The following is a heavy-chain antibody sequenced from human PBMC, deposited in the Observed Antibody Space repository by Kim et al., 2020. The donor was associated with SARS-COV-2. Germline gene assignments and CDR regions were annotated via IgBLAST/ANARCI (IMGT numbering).Heavy chain of an antibody. CDR3: ARANPNYGSGSYRFDP. D-gene: IGHD3-10*01. J-gene: IGHJ5*02. V-gene: IGHV4-59*01. Sequence: PPLQSRVTISVDTSKNQLSLKLTSVTAADTAVYYCARANPNYGSGSYRFDPWGQGALVTVSS.